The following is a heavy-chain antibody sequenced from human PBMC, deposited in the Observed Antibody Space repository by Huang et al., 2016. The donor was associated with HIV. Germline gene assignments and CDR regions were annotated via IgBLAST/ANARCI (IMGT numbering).Heavy chain of an antibody. CDR1: ADTFSSYA. CDR2: ISPPLGTT. CDR3: ARVSRATAAGFAFDI. Sequence: QVQLVQSGAEVKKPGSSVKVSCKASADTFSSYAITWVRQAPGQGLEWRGGISPPLGTTGYAQKFKDRVTITADESTNTAYMELSSLRSEDTAVYFCARVSRATAAGFAFDIWGQGTMVTVSS. D-gene: IGHD2-15*01. V-gene: IGHV1-69*13. J-gene: IGHJ3*02.